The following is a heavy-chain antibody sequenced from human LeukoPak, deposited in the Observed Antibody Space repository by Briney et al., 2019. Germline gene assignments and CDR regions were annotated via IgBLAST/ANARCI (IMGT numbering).Heavy chain of an antibody. V-gene: IGHV3-74*01. D-gene: IGHD3-9*01. CDR3: ARVSFEGMDV. J-gene: IGHJ6*02. CDR1: GFTFRSYW. CDR2: INSDGSTT. Sequence: GGSLRLPCAASGFTFRSYWMHWVRQAPGKGLVWVSRINSDGSTTTYADSVKGRFTISRDNAKNTLYLQMNSLRAEDTAVYYCARVSFEGMDVWGQGTTVTVSS.